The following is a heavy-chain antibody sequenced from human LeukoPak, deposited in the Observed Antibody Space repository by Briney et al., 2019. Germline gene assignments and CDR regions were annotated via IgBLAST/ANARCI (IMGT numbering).Heavy chain of an antibody. Sequence: ASVKVSCKASGYTFTSYSITWVRQAPGQGLEWMGWISAYNGYTNYPQKLQGRVAMTTDTSTSTAYMELRSLRSEDTAVYYCAREMEERAFDYWGQGTLVTVSS. D-gene: IGHD1-1*01. V-gene: IGHV1-18*01. CDR3: AREMEERAFDY. CDR2: ISAYNGYT. CDR1: GYTFTSYS. J-gene: IGHJ4*02.